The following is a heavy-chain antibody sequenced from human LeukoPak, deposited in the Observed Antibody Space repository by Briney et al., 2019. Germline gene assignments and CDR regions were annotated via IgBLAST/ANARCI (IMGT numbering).Heavy chain of an antibody. CDR3: AKGQGYYDSSGYYEDY. CDR2: IRYDGGNK. V-gene: IGHV3-30*02. CDR1: GFTFSSYG. J-gene: IGHJ4*02. D-gene: IGHD3-22*01. Sequence: QSGGSLRLSCAASGFTFSSYGMHWVRQAPGKGLEWVAFIRYDGGNKYYADSVKGRFTISRDNSKNTLYLQMNSLRAEDTAVYYCAKGQGYYDSSGYYEDYWGQGTLVTVSS.